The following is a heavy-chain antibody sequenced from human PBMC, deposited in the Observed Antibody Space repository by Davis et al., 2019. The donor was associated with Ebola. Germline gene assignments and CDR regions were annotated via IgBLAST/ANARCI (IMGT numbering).Heavy chain of an antibody. Sequence: GGSLRLSCAASGFTFSSYWMIWVRQAPGKGLEWVADIKEDGSEKYYVDSVKGRFTVSRDNAKNSLYVQMNSLRAEDTAVYYCARQQTVWRGQNYYYYNGMDVWGQGTPVTVYS. D-gene: IGHD3-16*01. V-gene: IGHV3-7*03. CDR3: ARQQTVWRGQNYYYYNGMDV. CDR1: GFTFSSYW. J-gene: IGHJ6*02. CDR2: IKEDGSEK.